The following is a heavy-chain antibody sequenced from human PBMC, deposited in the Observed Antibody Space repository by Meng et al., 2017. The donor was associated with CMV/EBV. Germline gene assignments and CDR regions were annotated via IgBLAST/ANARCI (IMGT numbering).Heavy chain of an antibody. CDR1: GFTFSSYS. CDR2: ISSSSSYI. Sequence: GESLKISCVGSGFTFSSYSMNWVRQAPGKGLEWVSSISSSSSYIYYADSVKGRFTISRDNAKNSLYLQMNSLRAEDTAVYYCARDRVSYSADFDYWGQGTLVTVSS. V-gene: IGHV3-21*01. CDR3: ARDRVSYSADFDY. J-gene: IGHJ4*02. D-gene: IGHD5-18*01.